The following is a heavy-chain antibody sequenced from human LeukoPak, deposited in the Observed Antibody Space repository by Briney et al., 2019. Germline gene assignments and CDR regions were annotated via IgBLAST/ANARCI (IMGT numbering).Heavy chain of an antibody. Sequence: ASVTVSCKASGYTFTSYAMHWVRQAPGQGLEWMGWINPNSGGTNYAQKFQGRVTMTRDTSISTAYMELSRLRSDDTAVYYCATVYSSSSTPFDYWGQGTLVTVSS. CDR1: GYTFTSYA. J-gene: IGHJ4*02. CDR2: INPNSGGT. D-gene: IGHD6-6*01. V-gene: IGHV1-2*02. CDR3: ATVYSSSSTPFDY.